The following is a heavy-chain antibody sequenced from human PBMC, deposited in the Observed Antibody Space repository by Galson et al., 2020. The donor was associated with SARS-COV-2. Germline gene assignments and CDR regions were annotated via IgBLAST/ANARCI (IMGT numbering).Heavy chain of an antibody. J-gene: IGHJ4*02. CDR2: IWYDGSYK. V-gene: IGHV3-33*01. Sequence: GGSLRLSCVASGFTFSSSGMHWVRQAPGKGLEWVAVIWYDGSYKYYADSVKGRFTIYRDNSKNTLYLQMNSLRAEDTAVYYCARYSSTYALDYWDQGTRVTVSS. CDR1: GFTFSSSG. D-gene: IGHD2-2*01. CDR3: ARYSSTYALDY.